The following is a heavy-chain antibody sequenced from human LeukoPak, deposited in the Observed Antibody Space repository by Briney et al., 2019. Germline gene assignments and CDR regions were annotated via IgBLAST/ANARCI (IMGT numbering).Heavy chain of an antibody. CDR2: ISYDGSNK. CDR3: ARGRDSSSWYPTYYYYGMDA. Sequence: GGSLRLSCAASGFTFSSYGMHWVRQAPGKGLEWVAVISYDGSNKYYADSVKGRFTISRDNSKNTLYLQMNSLRAEDTAVYYCARGRDSSSWYPTYYYYGMDAWGQGTTVTVSS. CDR1: GFTFSSYG. J-gene: IGHJ6*02. D-gene: IGHD6-13*01. V-gene: IGHV3-30*03.